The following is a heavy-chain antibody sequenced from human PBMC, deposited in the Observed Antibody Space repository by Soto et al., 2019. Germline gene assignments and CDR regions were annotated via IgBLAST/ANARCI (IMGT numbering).Heavy chain of an antibody. J-gene: IGHJ4*02. D-gene: IGHD4-17*01. CDR3: ARDHLDYGDFSGGIDY. CDR1: GGSVSSGSYY. Sequence: QVQLQESGPGLVKPSETLSLTCTVSGGSVSSGSYYWSWIRQPPGKGLEWIGYIYYSGSTNYNPSLKSRVTISVDTSKNQFSLKLSSVTAADTAVYYCARDHLDYGDFSGGIDYWGQGTLVTVSS. V-gene: IGHV4-61*01. CDR2: IYYSGST.